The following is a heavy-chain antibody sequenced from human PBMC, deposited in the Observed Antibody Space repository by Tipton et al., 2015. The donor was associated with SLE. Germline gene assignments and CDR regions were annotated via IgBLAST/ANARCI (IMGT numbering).Heavy chain of an antibody. Sequence: GSLRLSCAASGFTFSSSAMSWVRQAPEKGLEWVSIISTGGSSTYYADSVKGRFTISRANAKNSLYLQMTSLRAEDTAVYYCARNYDFWSGSYCFDFWGRGTLVTVSS. CDR1: GFTFSSSA. V-gene: IGHV3-21*01. CDR3: ARNYDFWSGSYCFDF. J-gene: IGHJ4*02. CDR2: ISTGGSST. D-gene: IGHD3-3*01.